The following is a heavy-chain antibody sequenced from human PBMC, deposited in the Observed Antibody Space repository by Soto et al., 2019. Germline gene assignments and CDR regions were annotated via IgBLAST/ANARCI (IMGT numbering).Heavy chain of an antibody. Sequence: QVQLVQSGAEVKKRGASFKVSCKTSGYTFTSFGVSWARQAPGQGLEWMGWISGYNGKTKYAQTLQGRVTMTADTSTSTVYMELRGLRSDDTAVYFCARDKMIDDFGLGTYDYWGQGTTVTVSS. D-gene: IGHD3-10*01. CDR2: ISGYNGKT. V-gene: IGHV1-18*04. CDR3: ARDKMIDDFGLGTYDY. J-gene: IGHJ4*02. CDR1: GYTFTSFG.